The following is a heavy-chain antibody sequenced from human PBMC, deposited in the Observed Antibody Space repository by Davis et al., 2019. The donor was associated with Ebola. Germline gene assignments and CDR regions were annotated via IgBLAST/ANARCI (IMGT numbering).Heavy chain of an antibody. CDR2: IWYDGSNK. J-gene: IGHJ4*02. CDR1: GFTFSSYG. CDR3: ARGYYDSSGSDY. Sequence: GGSLRLSCAASGFTFSSYGMHWVRQAPGKGLEGVAVIWYDGSNKYYADSVKGRFTISRDNSKNTLYLQMNSLRAEDTAVYYCARGYYDSSGSDYWGQGTLVTVSS. V-gene: IGHV3-33*01. D-gene: IGHD3-22*01.